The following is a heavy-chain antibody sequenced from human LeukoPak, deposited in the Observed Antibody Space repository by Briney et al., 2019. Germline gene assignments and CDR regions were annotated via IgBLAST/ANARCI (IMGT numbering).Heavy chain of an antibody. D-gene: IGHD3-16*01. Sequence: ASVKVSCKASGYTFTGYYIHWVRQAPGQGLECLGWINPNSGGTNYAQKFQGRATMASDTSISTAYMELSSLRSDDTAVYYCARAGGGSPFDSWGQGTLVTVSS. CDR3: ARAGGGSPFDS. V-gene: IGHV1-2*02. J-gene: IGHJ4*02. CDR1: GYTFTGYY. CDR2: INPNSGGT.